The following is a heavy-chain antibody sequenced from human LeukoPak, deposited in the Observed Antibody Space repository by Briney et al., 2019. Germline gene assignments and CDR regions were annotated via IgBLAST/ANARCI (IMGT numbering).Heavy chain of an antibody. D-gene: IGHD2-21*02. J-gene: IGHJ4*02. CDR1: GGSISSGDYY. V-gene: IGHV4-30-4*01. Sequence: SGTLSLTCTVSGGSISSGDYYWSWIRQPPGKGLEWIGYIYYSGSTYYNPSLKSRVTISVDTSKNQFSLKLSSVTAADTAVYYCARTCGGDCSNFDYWGQGTLVTVSS. CDR2: IYYSGST. CDR3: ARTCGGDCSNFDY.